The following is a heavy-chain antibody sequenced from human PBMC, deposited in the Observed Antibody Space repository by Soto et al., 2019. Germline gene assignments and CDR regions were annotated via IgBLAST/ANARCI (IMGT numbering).Heavy chain of an antibody. CDR2: IIPIFGTA. Sequence: GASVKVSCKASGGTFSSYAISWVRQAPGQGLEWMGGIIPIFGTANYAQKFQGRVTITADESTSTAYMELSSLRSEDTAVYYCARARRGYDSSGYHFDYWGQGTLVTVPQ. CDR1: GGTFSSYA. V-gene: IGHV1-69*13. CDR3: ARARRGYDSSGYHFDY. J-gene: IGHJ4*02. D-gene: IGHD3-22*01.